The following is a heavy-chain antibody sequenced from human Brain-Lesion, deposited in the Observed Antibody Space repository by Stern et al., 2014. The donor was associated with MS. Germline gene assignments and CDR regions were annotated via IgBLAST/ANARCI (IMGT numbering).Heavy chain of an antibody. CDR2: SDHSGST. J-gene: IGHJ4*02. CDR3: ARFPASRPHVFDS. D-gene: IGHD6-13*01. V-gene: IGHV4-4*02. CDR1: GGSISSSNW. Sequence: VQLVQSGPGLVKPSGTLSLTCAVSGGSISSSNWWSWVRQSPGKGLEWIGESDHSGSTIYNPSLKSRVPVSVDMSKTRFPLTLRSLTAADTAVYFCARFPASRPHVFDSWGQGTLVTVSS.